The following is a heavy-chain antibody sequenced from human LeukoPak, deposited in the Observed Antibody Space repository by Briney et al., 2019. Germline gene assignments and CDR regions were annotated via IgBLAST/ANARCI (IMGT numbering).Heavy chain of an antibody. Sequence: SETLSLTXTVSGGSISSSSYYWGWIRQPPGKGLEWIGSIYYSGSTYYNPSLKSRVTISVDTSKNQFSLKLSSVTAADTAVYYCARSGGGLYYDILTGWPTNGFDPWGQGTLVTVTS. J-gene: IGHJ5*02. CDR2: IYYSGST. D-gene: IGHD3-9*01. CDR3: ARSGGGLYYDILTGWPTNGFDP. V-gene: IGHV4-39*01. CDR1: GGSISSSSYY.